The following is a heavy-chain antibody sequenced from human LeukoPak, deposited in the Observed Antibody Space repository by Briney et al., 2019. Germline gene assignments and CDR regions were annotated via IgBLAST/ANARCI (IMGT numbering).Heavy chain of an antibody. CDR1: GGTFSSYA. Sequence: SVKVSCKASGGTFSSYAISWVRQAPGQGLEWMGGIIPIFGTANYAQKFQGRVTITADESTSTAYMELSSLRSEDTAVYYCARPQRRGVNDAFDIWGQGTMVTVSS. V-gene: IGHV1-69*01. CDR2: IIPIFGTA. J-gene: IGHJ3*02. D-gene: IGHD2-8*01. CDR3: ARPQRRGVNDAFDI.